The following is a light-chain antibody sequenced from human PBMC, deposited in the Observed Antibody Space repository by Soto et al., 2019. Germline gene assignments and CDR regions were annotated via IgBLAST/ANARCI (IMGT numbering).Light chain of an antibody. J-gene: IGLJ3*02. CDR2: SDN. V-gene: IGLV1-44*01. Sequence: QSVLTQPPSASGTPGQRVTISCYGSSSNIGTNPVQWYLQLPGTAPKLLIYSDNERPSGVPDRFSVSKSGTSASLAISGLQSEAEADYHCATWDDGLYGPVFGGGTKLTVL. CDR3: ATWDDGLYGPV. CDR1: SSNIGTNP.